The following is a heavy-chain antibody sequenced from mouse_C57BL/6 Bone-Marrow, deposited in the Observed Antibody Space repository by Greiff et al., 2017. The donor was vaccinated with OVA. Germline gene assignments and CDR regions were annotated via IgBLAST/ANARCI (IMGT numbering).Heavy chain of an antibody. CDR1: GYTFTSYW. CDR2: IDPNSGGT. J-gene: IGHJ3*01. CDR3: AIYYYGSRGAWFAY. Sequence: VKLQQPGAELVKPGASVKLSCKASGYTFTSYWMHWVKQRPGRGLEWIGRIDPNSGGTKYNEKFKSKATLTVDKPSSTAYMQLSSLTSEDSAVYYCAIYYYGSRGAWFAYWGQGTLVTVSA. V-gene: IGHV1-72*01. D-gene: IGHD1-1*01.